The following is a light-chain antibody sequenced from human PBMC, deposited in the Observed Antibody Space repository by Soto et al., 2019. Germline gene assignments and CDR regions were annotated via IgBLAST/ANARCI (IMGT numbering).Light chain of an antibody. CDR3: QQYNSYSWT. Sequence: DIQMTQSPSTLSASVGDKVTITCRASQSISSWLAWYQQKPGKAPKLLIYDASSLESGVPSRFSGSGSGTEFTLTLCSLQPDDFATYYCQQYNSYSWTFGQGTKVDIK. CDR1: QSISSW. V-gene: IGKV1-5*01. J-gene: IGKJ1*01. CDR2: DAS.